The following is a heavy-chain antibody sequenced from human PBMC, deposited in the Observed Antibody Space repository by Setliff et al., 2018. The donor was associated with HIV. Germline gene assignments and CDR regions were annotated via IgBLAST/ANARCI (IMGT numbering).Heavy chain of an antibody. CDR2: IYSSGST. V-gene: IGHV4-61*02. J-gene: IGHJ4*02. CDR3: ARHGTWNSQRFHFDY. D-gene: IGHD1-7*01. Sequence: PSETLSLTCTVSGDSISSGSKYWTWIRQPAGKGLEWIGCIYSSGSTDYNPSLKSRATVSLDTSKNQFSLKLNSVTAADTAVYYCARHGTWNSQRFHFDYWGQGTPVTVSS. CDR1: GDSISSGSKY.